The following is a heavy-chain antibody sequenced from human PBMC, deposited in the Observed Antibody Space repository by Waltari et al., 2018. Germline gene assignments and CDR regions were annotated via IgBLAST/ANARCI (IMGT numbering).Heavy chain of an antibody. V-gene: IGHV3-53*01. CDR1: SFNVSSYY. J-gene: IGHJ6*02. CDR2: LHHAGNT. Sequence: EVQLVESGGHLIQPGGSLRLSCAASSFNVSSYYMNWVRQAPGQGLEWVSILHHAGNTYYADSVKGRFTFSRDNSKNTLYLQMNSLRAEDTAVYYCARGNTKYGMDVWGQGTTVTVSS. D-gene: IGHD3-10*01. CDR3: ARGNTKYGMDV.